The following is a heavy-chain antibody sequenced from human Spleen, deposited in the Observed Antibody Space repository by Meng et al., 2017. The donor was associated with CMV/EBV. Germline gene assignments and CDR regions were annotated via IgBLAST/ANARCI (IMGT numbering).Heavy chain of an antibody. V-gene: IGHV1-69*05. CDR2: IIPIFGTA. CDR3: ASSKQHSFLSSYGMDV. Sequence: SVKVSCKASGYTFTGYYMHWVRQAPGQGLEWMGGIIPIFGTANYAQKFQGRVTITTDESTSTAYMELSSLRSEDTAVYYCASSKQHSFLSSYGMDVWGQGTTVTVSS. D-gene: IGHD6-13*01. J-gene: IGHJ6*02. CDR1: GYTFTGYY.